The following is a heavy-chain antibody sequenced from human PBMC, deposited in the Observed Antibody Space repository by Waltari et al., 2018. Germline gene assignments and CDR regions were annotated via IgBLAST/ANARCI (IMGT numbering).Heavy chain of an antibody. V-gene: IGHV3-23*01. D-gene: IGHD2-8*01. CDR1: GFTFSTSA. Sequence: EVQLLESGGGFVQPGGSLRLSCVASGFTFSTSALSWVRQAPGEGLRWISGITITGNATYYIDSVKGRFSISRDKYKNPLYLQMNSLRAEDTGIYYCVKLMVGDFDHWGLGTLVTVSS. J-gene: IGHJ4*02. CDR2: ITITGNAT. CDR3: VKLMVGDFDH.